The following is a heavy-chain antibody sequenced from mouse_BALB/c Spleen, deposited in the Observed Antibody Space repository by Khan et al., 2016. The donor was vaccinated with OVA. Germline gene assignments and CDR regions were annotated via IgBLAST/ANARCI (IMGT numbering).Heavy chain of an antibody. V-gene: IGHV1-9*01. J-gene: IGHJ3*01. Sequence: QIQLVQSGAELMKPGASVKISCKATGYTFSSYWIEWVKQRPGHGLEWIGEILPGSGRNNYNEKFKGKATFTADTSSNTAYMQLSSLTSEDSAVYYCARGNYYVSSSWFGYWGQGTLVTVSA. D-gene: IGHD1-1*01. CDR1: GYTFSSYW. CDR2: ILPGSGRN. CDR3: ARGNYYVSSSWFGY.